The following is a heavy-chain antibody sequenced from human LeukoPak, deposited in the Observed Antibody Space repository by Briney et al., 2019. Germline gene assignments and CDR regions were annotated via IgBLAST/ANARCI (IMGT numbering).Heavy chain of an antibody. V-gene: IGHV3-20*04. CDR2: INWNGGSI. Sequence: GGSLRLSCAASGFSFTTYWMGWVRQAPGKGLEWVSGINWNGGSIGYADSVKGRFTISRDNAKNSLYLQMNSLRAEDTAFYYCASGGIYYGAAFEFWGQGTLVTVSS. CDR1: GFSFTTYW. J-gene: IGHJ4*02. D-gene: IGHD1-26*01. CDR3: ASGGIYYGAAFEF.